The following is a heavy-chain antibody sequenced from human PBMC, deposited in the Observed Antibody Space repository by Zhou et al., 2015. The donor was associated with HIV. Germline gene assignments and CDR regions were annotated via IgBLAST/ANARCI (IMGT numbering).Heavy chain of an antibody. Sequence: QVQLVESGGGVVQPGRSLRLSCAASGFTFSSYGMHWVRQAPGKGLEWVAVIWYDGSNKYYADSVKGRFTISRDNSKNTLYLQMNSLRAEDTAVYYCARGSKFVVVTILDYWGQGTLVTVSS. CDR1: GFTFSSYG. CDR2: IWYDGSNK. CDR3: ARGSKFVVVTILDY. D-gene: IGHD2-21*02. J-gene: IGHJ4*02. V-gene: IGHV3-33*01.